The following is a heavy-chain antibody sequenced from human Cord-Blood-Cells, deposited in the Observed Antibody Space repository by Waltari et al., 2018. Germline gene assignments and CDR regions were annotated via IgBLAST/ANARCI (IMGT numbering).Heavy chain of an antibody. V-gene: IGHV1-2*06. D-gene: IGHD2-21*01. CDR1: GYTFTGYY. J-gene: IGHJ4*02. CDR3: AMTYCGGDCYSFDY. Sequence: QVQLVQSGAEVKKPGASVKVSCKASGYTFTGYYMHWVRQAPGQGLEWMGRINPNSGGTNYAQKFQGRVTMTRDTSISTAYMELSRLRSDDPSVYYCAMTYCGGDCYSFDYGGQGTLVTVSP. CDR2: INPNSGGT.